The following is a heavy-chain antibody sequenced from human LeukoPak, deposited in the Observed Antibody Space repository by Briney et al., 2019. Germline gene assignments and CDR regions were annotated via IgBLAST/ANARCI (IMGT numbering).Heavy chain of an antibody. CDR3: ATETIGRHYDY. CDR2: IGPTGTDR. D-gene: IGHD1-14*01. Sequence: GGSLRLSCAAPGFTFSSCGFNWVRQAPGKGLEWVSSIGPTGTDRYYADSVRGRFAISRDNAKNSMYLQMDSLRDEDTAVYYCATETIGRHYDYWGQGTLLTVSS. J-gene: IGHJ4*02. CDR1: GFTFSSCG. V-gene: IGHV3-21*01.